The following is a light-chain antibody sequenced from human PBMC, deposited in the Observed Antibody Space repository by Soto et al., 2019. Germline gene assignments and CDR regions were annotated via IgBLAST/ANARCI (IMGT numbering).Light chain of an antibody. CDR3: QQYNSYPIT. CDR2: AAS. J-gene: IGKJ5*01. V-gene: IGKV1-5*01. Sequence: EIQMTQSPATLSASVGDRVTITCRASQSISSWLAWYQQKPGKAPNLLIYAASSLESGVPSRFSGSGSGTEFTLTISSLQPDDFATYYCQQYNSYPITFGQGTRLEIK. CDR1: QSISSW.